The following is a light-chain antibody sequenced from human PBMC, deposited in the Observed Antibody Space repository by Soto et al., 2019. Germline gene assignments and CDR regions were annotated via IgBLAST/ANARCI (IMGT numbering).Light chain of an antibody. CDR1: SSDVGGYNY. J-gene: IGLJ1*01. CDR3: SSYTSSSTPYV. V-gene: IGLV2-14*01. Sequence: QSALTQPASVSGSPGQSITISCTGTSSDVGGYNYVSWYQQHPGKASKLMIYDVSNRPSGVSNRSSGSKSGNTASLTISGLQAEDEADYYCSSYTSSSTPYVFGTGTKVTVL. CDR2: DVS.